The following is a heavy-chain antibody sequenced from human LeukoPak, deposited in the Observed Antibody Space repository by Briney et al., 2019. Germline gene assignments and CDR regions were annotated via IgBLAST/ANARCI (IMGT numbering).Heavy chain of an antibody. D-gene: IGHD6-6*01. V-gene: IGHV3-30*02. Sequence: SGGSLRLSCAASGFTFSSYGMHWVRQAPGKGLEWVAFIRYDGSNKYYADSVKGRFTISRDNSKNTLYLQMNSLRAEDTAVYYCAKDLEYSSSSGYFDYWGQGTLVTVSS. J-gene: IGHJ4*02. CDR3: AKDLEYSSSSGYFDY. CDR2: IRYDGSNK. CDR1: GFTFSSYG.